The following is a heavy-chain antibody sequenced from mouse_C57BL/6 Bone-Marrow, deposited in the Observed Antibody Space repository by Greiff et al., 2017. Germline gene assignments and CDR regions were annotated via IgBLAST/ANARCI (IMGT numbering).Heavy chain of an antibody. CDR2: IYPKSGST. V-gene: IGHV1-64*01. J-gene: IGHJ3*01. D-gene: IGHD1-3*01. CDR3: ARRELEAWFAY. CDR1: GYTFTSYW. Sequence: VQLQQPGAELVKPGASVKLSCKASGYTFTSYWMHWVKQRPGQGLEWIGMIYPKSGSTDYNEKFKGKATLTVDKSSSTAYMHLSSLTSEDSAVNYWARRELEAWFAYWGQGTLVTVSA.